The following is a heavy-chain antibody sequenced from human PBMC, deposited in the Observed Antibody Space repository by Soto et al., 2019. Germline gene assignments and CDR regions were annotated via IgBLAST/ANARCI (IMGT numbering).Heavy chain of an antibody. Sequence: QVQLVQSGAEVKKTGASVKVSCKASGYTFTSYGISWVRQAPGQGLEWMGWISAYNGNTNYAKKLQGRVTMTTDTSTSTAYMELRSLRSDDTAVYYCARGYRITMVRGELSEYWGQGTLVTVSS. D-gene: IGHD3-10*01. CDR3: ARGYRITMVRGELSEY. J-gene: IGHJ4*02. CDR1: GYTFTSYG. CDR2: ISAYNGNT. V-gene: IGHV1-18*01.